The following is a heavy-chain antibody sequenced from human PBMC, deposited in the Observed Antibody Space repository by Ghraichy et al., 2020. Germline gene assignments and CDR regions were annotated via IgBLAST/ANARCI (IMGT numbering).Heavy chain of an antibody. CDR1: GFTFDDYA. Sequence: GGSLRLSCAASGFTFDDYAMHWVRQAPGKGLEWVSCISWNSGSIGYADSVKGRFTISRDNAKNSLYLQMNSLRAEDTALYYCAKDVVGSSGWYSFDYWGQGNLVTGPS. CDR2: ISWNSGSI. V-gene: IGHV3-9*01. J-gene: IGHJ4*02. CDR3: AKDVVGSSGWYSFDY. D-gene: IGHD6-19*01.